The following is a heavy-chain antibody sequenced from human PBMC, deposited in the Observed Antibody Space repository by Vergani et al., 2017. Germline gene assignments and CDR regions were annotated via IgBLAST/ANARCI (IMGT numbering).Heavy chain of an antibody. CDR1: GDSIISRSYY. D-gene: IGHD3-16*01. V-gene: IGHV4-39*01. CDR2: IYNSGNG. J-gene: IGHJ2*01. CDR3: ASGKYYSDNTSHFRGWYFDV. Sequence: QMQLQESGPGLVKASETLSLTCTVSGDSIISRSYYWGWIRQPPGKGLEWIGSIYNSGNGDSSSSLKSRVTISADTSKNQFSLRLTSVTAADTAVYYCASGKYYSDNTSHFRGWYFDVWGRGTLVTVPS.